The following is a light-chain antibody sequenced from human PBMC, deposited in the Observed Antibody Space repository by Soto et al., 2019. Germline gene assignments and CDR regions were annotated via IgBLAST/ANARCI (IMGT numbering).Light chain of an antibody. CDR2: GVT. CDR1: SSDVGGYNY. Sequence: QSVLTQPPSASGSPGQSVTISCTGTSSDVGGYNYVSWYQQHPGKAPKLVVYGVTKRPSGVPDRFSGSKSGNTASLTVSGLQADDEADYYCSSRAGSAPYVFGTGTKVTVL. V-gene: IGLV2-8*01. J-gene: IGLJ1*01. CDR3: SSRAGSAPYV.